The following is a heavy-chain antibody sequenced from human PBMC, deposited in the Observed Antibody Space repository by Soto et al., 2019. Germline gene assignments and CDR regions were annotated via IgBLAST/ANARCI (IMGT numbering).Heavy chain of an antibody. Sequence: QVQLVQSGAEVKKPGSSVKVSCKASGGTFSSYTISWLRQATGQGLEWMGRIIPILGIANYAQKFQGRVTITAEKSTSKAYMELSSLRSEDTAVYYCASRAQGLGEDYWGQGTLVTVSS. CDR2: IIPILGIA. D-gene: IGHD3-16*01. CDR3: ASRAQGLGEDY. J-gene: IGHJ4*02. CDR1: GGTFSSYT. V-gene: IGHV1-69*02.